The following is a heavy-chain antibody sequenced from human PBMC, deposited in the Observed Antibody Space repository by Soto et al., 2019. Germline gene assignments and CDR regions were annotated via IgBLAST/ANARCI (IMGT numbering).Heavy chain of an antibody. CDR1: GFTFSSYS. CDR3: VTRWGSTSPFDY. V-gene: IGHV3-21*01. J-gene: IGHJ4*02. D-gene: IGHD2-2*01. Sequence: GGSLRLSCAASGFTFSSYSMNWVRQAPGEGLEWVSSISSGSDYIFYTDSVKGRFTISRDNAKNSLYLQMNSLRAEDTAVYYCVTRWGSTSPFDYWGQGTLVTVSS. CDR2: ISSGSDYI.